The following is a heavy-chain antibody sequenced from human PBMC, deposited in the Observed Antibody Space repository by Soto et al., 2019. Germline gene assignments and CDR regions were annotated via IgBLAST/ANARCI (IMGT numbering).Heavy chain of an antibody. CDR3: AKGRGGSGSLTPRVDF. V-gene: IGHV3-23*01. Sequence: EVQLLESGGGLVQPGGSLRLSCAASGFTFNNYAMTWVRQAPGKGLEWVSAISGGGDTTSYADSVKGRFTVSRDGSKNTLYLQMSSLRAEDTDLYYCAKGRGGSGSLTPRVDFWGQGPQVTVSS. CDR2: ISGGGDTT. CDR1: GFTFNNYA. J-gene: IGHJ4*02. D-gene: IGHD3-10*01.